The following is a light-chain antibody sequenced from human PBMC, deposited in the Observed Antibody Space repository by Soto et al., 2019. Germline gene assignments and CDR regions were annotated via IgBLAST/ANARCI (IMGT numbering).Light chain of an antibody. CDR2: DAS. V-gene: IGKV1-39*01. Sequence: DIQMTQSPSSLSASVGDRVTITCRTSQSITTYLNWYQQKPGKAPKLLIYDASRLESGVPSTFSGSGSGTDFTLTISSLQPGDFATYYCQQSYSTPLTFGGGTKVEIK. CDR3: QQSYSTPLT. J-gene: IGKJ4*01. CDR1: QSITTY.